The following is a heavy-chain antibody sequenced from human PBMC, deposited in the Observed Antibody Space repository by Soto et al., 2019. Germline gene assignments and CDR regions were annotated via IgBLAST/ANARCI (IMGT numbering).Heavy chain of an antibody. D-gene: IGHD6-6*01. CDR1: GGSISSGGYY. Sequence: PSETLSLTCTVSGGSISSGGYYWSWIRQHPGKGLEWIGYIYYSGSTYYNPSLKSRVTISVDTSKNQFSLKLSSVTAADTAVYYCARTGYSSSSFDYWGQGTLVTVSS. CDR3: ARTGYSSSSFDY. V-gene: IGHV4-31*03. J-gene: IGHJ4*02. CDR2: IYYSGST.